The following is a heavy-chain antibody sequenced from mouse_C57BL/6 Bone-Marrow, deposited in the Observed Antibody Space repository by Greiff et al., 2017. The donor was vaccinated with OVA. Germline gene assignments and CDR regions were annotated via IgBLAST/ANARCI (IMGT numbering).Heavy chain of an antibody. D-gene: IGHD1-1*01. CDR1: GFTFSSYA. J-gene: IGHJ3*01. CDR2: ISDGGSYT. CDR3: ARATDYYGSSYGGAWFAY. Sequence: EVMLVESGGGLVKPGGSLKLSCAASGFTFSSYAMSWVRQTPEKRLEWVATISDGGSYTYYPDNVKGRFTISRDNAKNNLYLQMSHLKSEDTAMYYCARATDYYGSSYGGAWFAYWGQGTLVTVSA. V-gene: IGHV5-4*03.